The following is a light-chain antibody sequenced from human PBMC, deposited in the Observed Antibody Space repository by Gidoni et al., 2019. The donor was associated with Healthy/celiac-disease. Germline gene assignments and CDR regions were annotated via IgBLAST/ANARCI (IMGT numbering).Light chain of an antibody. CDR1: NIGSKS. CDR3: QVWDSSSDLYV. CDR2: DYS. Sequence: SYVLTQPPSVSVAPGQTARITCGGNNIGSKSVHWYQQKPGQAPVLVVYDYSDRPSGIPERFSGSNSVNTATLTISRVEAGDEADYYCQVWDSSSDLYVFGTGTKVTVL. V-gene: IGLV3-21*02. J-gene: IGLJ1*01.